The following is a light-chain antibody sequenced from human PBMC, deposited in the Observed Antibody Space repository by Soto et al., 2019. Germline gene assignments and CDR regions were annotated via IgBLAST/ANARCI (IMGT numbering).Light chain of an antibody. CDR3: GSWDNSLSSYV. CDR2: DNV. CDR1: GSNLGRNY. Sequence: QSVLTQPPSVSATPGQKVTISCSGSGSNLGRNYVSWYQQLPGTAPKLLIYDNVYRFSGIPDRFSGSKSGTSATLGITGLXTGDEGDYYCGSWDNSLSSYVFGTGTKVTVL. V-gene: IGLV1-51*01. J-gene: IGLJ1*01.